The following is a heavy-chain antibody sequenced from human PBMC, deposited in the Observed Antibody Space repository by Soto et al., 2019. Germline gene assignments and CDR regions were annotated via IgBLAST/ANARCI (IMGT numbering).Heavy chain of an antibody. Sequence: QVQLVQSGAEVKKPGASVKVSCKASGYTFIGYYIHWVRQAPGQGLEWMGWINPNSGGTNSAQKFQGRVTMNRDTYISTAYMELSSLTSDDTAVYYCARKTDGSGTHPRAFYFDYWGQGTLVTLSS. J-gene: IGHJ4*02. V-gene: IGHV1-2*02. CDR3: ARKTDGSGTHPRAFYFDY. CDR2: INPNSGGT. CDR1: GYTFIGYY. D-gene: IGHD3-10*01.